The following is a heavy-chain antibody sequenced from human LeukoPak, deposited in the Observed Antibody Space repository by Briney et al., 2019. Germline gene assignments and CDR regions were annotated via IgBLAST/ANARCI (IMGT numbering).Heavy chain of an antibody. J-gene: IGHJ4*02. Sequence: GGSLRLSCAASGFAFSSYSMNWVRQAPGKGLEWVSSISSSSSYIYYADSVKGRFTISRDNAKNSLYLQMNSLRAEDTAIYYCARSIPYGTTWYGRSDYWGQGTLVTVSS. D-gene: IGHD6-13*01. CDR2: ISSSSSYI. CDR3: ARSIPYGTTWYGRSDY. CDR1: GFAFSSYS. V-gene: IGHV3-21*04.